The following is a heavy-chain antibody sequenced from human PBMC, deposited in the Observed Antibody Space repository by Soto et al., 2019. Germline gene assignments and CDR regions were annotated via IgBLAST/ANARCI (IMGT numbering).Heavy chain of an antibody. V-gene: IGHV3-33*01. Sequence: GGSLRLSCAASGFTFSSYGMHWVRQAPGKGLEWVAVIWYDGSNKYYADSVKGRFTISRDNSKNTLYLQMNSLRAEDTAVYYCAREIFPYYDNYGMDVWGQGTTVTVSS. CDR1: GFTFSSYG. CDR3: AREIFPYYDNYGMDV. D-gene: IGHD3-9*01. CDR2: IWYDGSNK. J-gene: IGHJ6*02.